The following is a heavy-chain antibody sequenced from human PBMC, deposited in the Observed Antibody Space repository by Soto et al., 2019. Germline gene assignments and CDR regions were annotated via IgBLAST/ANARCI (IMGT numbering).Heavy chain of an antibody. CDR2: IWYDGSNK. CDR3: ATSLRSVISQYFDY. D-gene: IGHD3-3*02. J-gene: IGHJ4*02. CDR1: GFTFSSYG. V-gene: IGHV3-33*01. Sequence: GGSLRLSCAASGFTFSSYGMHWVRQAPGKGLEWVAVIWYDGSNKYYADSVKGRFTISRDNSKNTLYLQMNSLRAEDTAVYYCATSLRSVISQYFDYWGQGTLDTVSS.